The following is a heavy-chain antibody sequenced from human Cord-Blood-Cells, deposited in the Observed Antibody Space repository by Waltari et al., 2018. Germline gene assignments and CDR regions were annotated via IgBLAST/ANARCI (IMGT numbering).Heavy chain of an antibody. CDR2: ISYDGSNK. Sequence: QVHLVESGGGVVQPGRSLSLSCSAPGFTFSSSAMHWVRQAPGKGLEWVAVISYDGSNKYYADSVKGRFTISRDNSKNTLYLQMNSLRAEDTAVYYCAELGMGDYWGQGTLVTVSS. CDR1: GFTFSSSA. J-gene: IGHJ4*02. CDR3: AELGMGDY. V-gene: IGHV3-30-3*01. D-gene: IGHD7-27*01.